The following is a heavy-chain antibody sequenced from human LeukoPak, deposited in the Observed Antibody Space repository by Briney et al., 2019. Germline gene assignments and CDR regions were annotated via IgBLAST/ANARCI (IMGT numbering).Heavy chain of an antibody. CDR3: ASSPESSGSYH. Sequence: SETLSLTCTVSGGSISSYYWSWIRQPAGKELEWIGRIYTSGSTNYNPSLKSRVTMSVDTSKNQFSLKLSSVTAADTAVYYCASSPESSGSYHWGQGTLATVSS. D-gene: IGHD3-10*01. J-gene: IGHJ4*02. V-gene: IGHV4-4*07. CDR2: IYTSGST. CDR1: GGSISSYY.